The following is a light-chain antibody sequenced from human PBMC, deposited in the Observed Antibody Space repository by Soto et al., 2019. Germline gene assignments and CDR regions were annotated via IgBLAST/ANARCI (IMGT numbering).Light chain of an antibody. Sequence: DVQMTQSPSSLSASIGDRVTITCQASQDIRKYLNWYQQKPGKAPDLLIHDASNLETGVPSRFSGSGSGTLFTFTISSLKPEDIATYYCQQYDNLVTFGRGTKV. CDR2: DAS. CDR3: QQYDNLVT. V-gene: IGKV1-33*01. CDR1: QDIRKY. J-gene: IGKJ1*01.